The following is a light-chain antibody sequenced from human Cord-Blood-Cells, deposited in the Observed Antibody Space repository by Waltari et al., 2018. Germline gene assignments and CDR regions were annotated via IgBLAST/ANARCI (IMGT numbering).Light chain of an antibody. Sequence: AIQITQSPSSLSSSVGHRVTITCRESQGIRNDLGLYQQQPGKAPKLLIYAVSSLQSGVPSRFSGSGSGTDFTLTISRLQPEDFATYYCLQDYNYPWTFGQGTKVEIK. V-gene: IGKV1-6*01. CDR1: QGIRND. J-gene: IGKJ1*01. CDR3: LQDYNYPWT. CDR2: AVS.